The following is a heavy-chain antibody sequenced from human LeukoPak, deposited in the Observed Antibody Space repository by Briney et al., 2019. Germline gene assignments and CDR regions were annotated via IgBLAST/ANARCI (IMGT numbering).Heavy chain of an antibody. CDR2: IYYSGST. V-gene: IGHV4-30-4*08. CDR1: GGSISSGDYY. J-gene: IGHJ5*02. CDR3: ARERIAAAATRNWFDP. Sequence: SETLSLTCTVSGGSISSGDYYWSWIRQPPGKGLEWIGYIYYSGSTYYNPSLKSRVTISVDTSKNQFSLKLSSVTAADTAVYYCARERIAAAATRNWFDPWGQGTLVTVSS. D-gene: IGHD6-13*01.